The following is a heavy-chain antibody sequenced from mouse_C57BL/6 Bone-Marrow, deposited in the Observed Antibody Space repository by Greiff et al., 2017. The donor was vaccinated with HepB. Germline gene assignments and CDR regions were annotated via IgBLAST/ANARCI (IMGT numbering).Heavy chain of an antibody. D-gene: IGHD1-1*01. Sequence: EVKLMESGTVLARPGASVKMSCKTSGYTFTSYWMHWVKQRPGQGLEWIGAIYPGNSDTSYNQKFKGKAKLTAVTSASTAYMELSSLTNEDSAVYYCTREGDYYGSSYWFAYWGQGTLVTVSA. CDR1: GYTFTSYW. CDR2: IYPGNSDT. V-gene: IGHV1-5*01. CDR3: TREGDYYGSSYWFAY. J-gene: IGHJ3*01.